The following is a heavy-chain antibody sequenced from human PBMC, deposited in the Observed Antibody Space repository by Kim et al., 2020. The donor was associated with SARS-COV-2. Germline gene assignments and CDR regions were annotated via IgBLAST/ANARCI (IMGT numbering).Heavy chain of an antibody. CDR1: GFTVSSNY. J-gene: IGHJ4*02. Sequence: GGSLRLSCAASGFTVSSNYMSWVRQAPGKGLEWVSVIYSGGSTYYADSVKGRFTISRDNSKNTLYLQMNSLRAEDTAVYYCARALGDDYGDIFDYWGQGTLVTVSS. CDR3: ARALGDDYGDIFDY. V-gene: IGHV3-53*01. CDR2: IYSGGST. D-gene: IGHD4-17*01.